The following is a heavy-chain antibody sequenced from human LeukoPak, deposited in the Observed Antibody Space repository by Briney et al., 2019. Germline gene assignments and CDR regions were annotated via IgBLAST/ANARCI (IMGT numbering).Heavy chain of an antibody. D-gene: IGHD6-19*01. CDR3: ARDHASPYSSGWYIGKNWFDP. CDR2: ISTYNGNT. CDR1: GYTFTSYG. J-gene: IGHJ5*02. Sequence: ASVKVSCKASGYTFTSYGISWVRQAPGQGLEWMGWISTYNGNTSYAQKLQGRVTMTTDTSTNTTYMELRSLRSDDTAVYYCARDHASPYSSGWYIGKNWFDPWGQGTLVTVSS. V-gene: IGHV1-18*01.